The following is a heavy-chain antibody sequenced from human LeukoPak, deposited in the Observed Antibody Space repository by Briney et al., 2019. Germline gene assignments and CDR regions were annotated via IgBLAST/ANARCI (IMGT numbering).Heavy chain of an antibody. CDR3: ARLGARQVLDY. Sequence: PGGSLRLSCTASGFTFGDYAMSWVRQTPGKGLEWVSAISGSGGSTYYADSVKGRFTISRDNSKNTLYLQMNSLRAEDTAVYYCARLGARQVLDYWGQGTLVTVSS. CDR1: GFTFGDYA. V-gene: IGHV3-23*01. CDR2: ISGSGGST. J-gene: IGHJ4*02. D-gene: IGHD4-17*01.